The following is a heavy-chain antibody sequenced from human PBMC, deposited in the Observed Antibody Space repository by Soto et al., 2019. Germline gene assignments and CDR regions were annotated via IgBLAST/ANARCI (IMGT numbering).Heavy chain of an antibody. J-gene: IGHJ4*02. V-gene: IGHV3-30-3*01. CDR3: AREAYCGGDCYSDY. CDR1: GFTFSSYA. D-gene: IGHD2-21*02. CDR2: ISYDGSNK. Sequence: QVQLVESGGGVVQPGRSLRLSCAASGFTFSSYAMHWVRQAPGKGLEWVAVISYDGSNKYYADSVKGRFTISRDNSKNTLYLQMNSLRAEDTAVHYCAREAYCGGDCYSDYWGQGTLVTVSS.